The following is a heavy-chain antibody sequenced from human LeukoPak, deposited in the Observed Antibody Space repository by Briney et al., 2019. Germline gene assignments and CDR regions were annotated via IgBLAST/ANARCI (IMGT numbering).Heavy chain of an antibody. Sequence: SETLSLTCTVSGGSISSYYWSWIRQPPGKGLEWIGYIYYSGSTNYNPSLKSRVTISVDTSKNQFSLKLSSVTAADTAVYYCARGRSSMLRGYYYYYMDVWGKGTTVTISS. D-gene: IGHD3-10*01. CDR2: IYYSGST. J-gene: IGHJ6*03. V-gene: IGHV4-59*01. CDR1: GGSISSYY. CDR3: ARGRSSMLRGYYYYYMDV.